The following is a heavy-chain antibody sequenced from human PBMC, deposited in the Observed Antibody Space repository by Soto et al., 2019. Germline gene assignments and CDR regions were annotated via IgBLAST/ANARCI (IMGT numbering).Heavy chain of an antibody. J-gene: IGHJ6*02. CDR3: ARATYSSSWDCMGV. Sequence: QVQLVQSGAEVKKPGSSVKVSCKASGGTFSSYTISWVRQAPGQGLEWMGRIIPILGIANYAQKFQGRVTITADKSTSTAYMELSRLRSEDTAVYYCARATYSSSWDCMGVWGQGTTVTVSS. V-gene: IGHV1-69*02. CDR2: IIPILGIA. CDR1: GGTFSSYT. D-gene: IGHD6-13*01.